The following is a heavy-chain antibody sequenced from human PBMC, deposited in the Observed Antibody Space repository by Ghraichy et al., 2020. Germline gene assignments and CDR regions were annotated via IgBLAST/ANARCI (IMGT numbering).Heavy chain of an antibody. CDR1: GGSISSGGYS. CDR2: IYHSGST. D-gene: IGHD3-10*01. V-gene: IGHV4-30-2*01. CDR3: ARGMVRGVMRHYYYYYLDV. Sequence: SETLSLTCAVSGGSISSGGYSWSWIRQPPGKGLEWIGYIYHSGSTYYNPSLKSRVTISVDRSKNQFSLKLSSVTAADTAVYYCARGMVRGVMRHYYYYYLDVWGKGTTVAVSS. J-gene: IGHJ6*03.